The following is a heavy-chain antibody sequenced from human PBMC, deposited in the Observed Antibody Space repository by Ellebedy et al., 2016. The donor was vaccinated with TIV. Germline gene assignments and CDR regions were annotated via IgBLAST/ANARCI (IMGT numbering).Heavy chain of an antibody. J-gene: IGHJ4*02. Sequence: AASVKVSCKASGYTFTTYHLHWMRLAPGQGLEWMGFISHYGGGAGYAQKFQGRVTMTRDTSTSTVYMELNSLRSEDTAIYYCARETVTGDFGYWGQGTVVTVSS. CDR2: ISHYGGGA. CDR3: ARETVTGDFGY. V-gene: IGHV1-46*01. D-gene: IGHD4-17*01. CDR1: GYTFTTYH.